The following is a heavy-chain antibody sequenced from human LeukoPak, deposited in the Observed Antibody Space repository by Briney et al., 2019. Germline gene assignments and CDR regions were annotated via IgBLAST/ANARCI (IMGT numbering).Heavy chain of an antibody. J-gene: IGHJ3*02. Sequence: GESLKISCKGSGYSFATYWIGWVRQMPGKGLGWMGINYPGDSDTTYSPSFQGQVTMSADKSISTAYLQWSTLKASDTPMYYCARPQDFGLTGMNAFDIWGQGTMATVSS. CDR2: NYPGDSDT. V-gene: IGHV5-51*01. CDR3: ARPQDFGLTGMNAFDI. CDR1: GYSFATYW. D-gene: IGHD7-27*01.